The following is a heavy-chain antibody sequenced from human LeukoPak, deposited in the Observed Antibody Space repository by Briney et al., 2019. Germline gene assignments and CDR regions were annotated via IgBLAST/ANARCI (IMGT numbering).Heavy chain of an antibody. CDR2: MNPNSGNT. D-gene: IGHD3-10*01. V-gene: IGHV1-8*01. CDR3: ARVGTMVRGVMSRYYYYMDV. Sequence: ASVKVSCKASGYTFTSYYMHWVRQATGQGLEWMGWMNPNSGNTGYAQKFQGRVTMTRNTSISTAYMELSSLRSEDTAVYYCARVGTMVRGVMSRYYYYMDVWGKGTTVTISS. CDR1: GYTFTSYY. J-gene: IGHJ6*03.